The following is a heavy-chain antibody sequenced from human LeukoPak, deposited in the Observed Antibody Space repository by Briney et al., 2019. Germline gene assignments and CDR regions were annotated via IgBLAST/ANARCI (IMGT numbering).Heavy chain of an antibody. CDR1: GGSISSYY. V-gene: IGHV4-59*01. D-gene: IGHD3-3*01. CDR3: ARDGVQASGYYLDYLDY. CDR2: IYYSGST. Sequence: PSETLSLTCAVSGGSISSYYWSWIRQPPGKGLEWIGYIYYSGSTNYNPSLKSRVTISVDTSKNQFSLKLSSVTAADTAVYYCARDGVQASGYYLDYLDYWGQGTLVTVSS. J-gene: IGHJ4*02.